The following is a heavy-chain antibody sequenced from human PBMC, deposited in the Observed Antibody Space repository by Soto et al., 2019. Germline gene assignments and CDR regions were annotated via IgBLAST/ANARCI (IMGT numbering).Heavy chain of an antibody. CDR3: AKGLSGSLDY. CDR1: GFTFSSYG. CDR2: ISYDGSNK. Sequence: QVQLVESGGGVVQPGRSLRLSCAASGFTFSSYGMHWVRQAPGKGLEWVAVISYDGSNKYYADSVKGRFTISRDNSKNTLYLQMNSLRAEDTALYYCAKGLSGSLDYWGQGTLVTVSS. V-gene: IGHV3-30*18. J-gene: IGHJ4*02. D-gene: IGHD1-26*01.